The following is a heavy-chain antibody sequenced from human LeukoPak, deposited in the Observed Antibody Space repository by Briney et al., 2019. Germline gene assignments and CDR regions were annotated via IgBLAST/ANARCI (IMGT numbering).Heavy chain of an antibody. CDR2: RWSDGSNQ. D-gene: IGHD3-16*01. Sequence: GRSLRLSCAASGFTFSSYGMHWVRQAPGKGLEWVAVRWSDGSNQIYADSVKGRFTISRDNSKNTLYLQMNSLRAEDTAVYYCARDLGATPLAYWGQGTLVTVSS. V-gene: IGHV3-33*08. J-gene: IGHJ4*02. CDR3: ARDLGATPLAY. CDR1: GFTFSSYG.